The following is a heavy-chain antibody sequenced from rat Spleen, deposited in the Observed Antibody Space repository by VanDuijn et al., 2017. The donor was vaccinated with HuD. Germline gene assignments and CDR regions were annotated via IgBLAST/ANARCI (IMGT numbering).Heavy chain of an antibody. D-gene: IGHD2-1*01. CDR1: DYSITSNF. V-gene: IGHV2-32*01. J-gene: IGHJ2*01. CDR3: AREIPRGFYFDY. CDR2: IWSSGNT. Sequence: VQLQESGPGLVKPSQSLSLTCSVTDYSITSNFWGWIRKFPGNKLEWMGIIWSSGNTAYNSLLKSRLSITRDTSKSQVFLKMYSLQTEDTATYYCAREIPRGFYFDYWGQGVMVTVSS.